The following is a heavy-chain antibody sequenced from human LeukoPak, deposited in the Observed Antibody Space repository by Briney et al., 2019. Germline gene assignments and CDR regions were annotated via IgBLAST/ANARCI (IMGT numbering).Heavy chain of an antibody. D-gene: IGHD2-2*01. CDR2: IYSGGST. J-gene: IGHJ3*02. V-gene: IGHV3-53*01. CDR1: GLTVSSNY. Sequence: GGSLRLSCAASGLTVSSNYMSWVRQAPGKGLEWVSIIYSGGSTYYADSVKGRFTISRDNSKNTLYPQMNSLRAEDTAVYYCAKDLRYCSSTSCYAGSDAFDIWGQGTMVTVSS. CDR3: AKDLRYCSSTSCYAGSDAFDI.